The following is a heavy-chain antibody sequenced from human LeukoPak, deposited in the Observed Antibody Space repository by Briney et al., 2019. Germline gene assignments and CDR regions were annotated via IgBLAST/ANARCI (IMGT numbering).Heavy chain of an antibody. V-gene: IGHV1-46*01. J-gene: IGHJ4*02. CDR1: GYTFTSYY. CDR3: ARDRLLYSGSFPGGY. D-gene: IGHD1-26*01. Sequence: ASVKVSCKASGYTFTSYYMHWVRQAPGQGLEWMGIINPSGGSTSYAQKFQGRVTMTRDTSTSTVYMELSSLRSEDTAVYYCARDRLLYSGSFPGGYWSQGTWSPSPQ. CDR2: INPSGGST.